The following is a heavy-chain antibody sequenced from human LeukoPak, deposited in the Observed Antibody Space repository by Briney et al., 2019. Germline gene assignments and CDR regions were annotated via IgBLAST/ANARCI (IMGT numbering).Heavy chain of an antibody. CDR2: INAHSGGT. CDR3: ARSPLDCSSSSCRVFDY. D-gene: IGHD2-2*01. V-gene: IGHV1-2*06. CDR1: GYTFTGYY. J-gene: IGHJ4*02. Sequence: ASVKVSCKASGYTFTGYYMHWVRQAPGQGLEWMGRINAHSGGTNYAQKFQGRVTMTRDTSISTAYMELSTLRSDDTAVYYCARSPLDCSSSSCRVFDYWGQGALVTVSS.